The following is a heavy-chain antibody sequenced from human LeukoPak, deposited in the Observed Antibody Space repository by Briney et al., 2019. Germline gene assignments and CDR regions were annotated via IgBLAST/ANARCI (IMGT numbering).Heavy chain of an antibody. CDR3: ARDPTYYDFWSGYYTGPYYFDY. Sequence: ASAKVSCKASGYTFTSYGISWVRQAPGQGLEWMGWISAYNGNTNYAQKLQGRVTMTTDTSTSTAYMELRSLRSDDTAVYYCARDPTYYDFWSGYYTGPYYFDYWGQGTLVTVSS. J-gene: IGHJ4*02. D-gene: IGHD3-3*01. CDR2: ISAYNGNT. CDR1: GYTFTSYG. V-gene: IGHV1-18*01.